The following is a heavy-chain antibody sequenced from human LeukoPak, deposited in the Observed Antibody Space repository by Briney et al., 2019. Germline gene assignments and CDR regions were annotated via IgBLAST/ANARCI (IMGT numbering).Heavy chain of an antibody. CDR2: IYYSGST. J-gene: IGHJ4*02. CDR1: GGSITSSGYY. Sequence: SETLSLTCTVSGGSITSSGYYWGWIRQPPGKGLEWIGNIYYSGSTFYNPSLESRVTISVDTSRNQFSLKLSSVTAADTALYFCARQAGTTENDYWGQGTLVTVSS. V-gene: IGHV4-39*01. CDR3: ARQAGTTENDY. D-gene: IGHD1-7*01.